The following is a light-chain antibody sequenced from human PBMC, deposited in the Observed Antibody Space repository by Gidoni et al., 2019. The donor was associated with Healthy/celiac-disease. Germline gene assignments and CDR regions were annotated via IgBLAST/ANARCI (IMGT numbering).Light chain of an antibody. Sequence: DIQMTQSPSSLSASVGDRVTITCRASQSISSYLNWYQQKPGKAPKLLIYAASSLQSGVPSRFSGSGSGTDFTLTISSLQPEDFATYYCQQRYSTPYTFGQXTKLEIK. CDR2: AAS. V-gene: IGKV1-39*01. CDR3: QQRYSTPYT. CDR1: QSISSY. J-gene: IGKJ2*01.